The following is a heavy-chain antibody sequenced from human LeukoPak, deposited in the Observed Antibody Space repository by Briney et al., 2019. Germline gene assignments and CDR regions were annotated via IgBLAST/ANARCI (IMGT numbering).Heavy chain of an antibody. CDR3: ARAEYSSSLPWFDP. V-gene: IGHV3-23*01. CDR2: ISGSGGST. D-gene: IGHD6-6*01. Sequence: GGSLRLSCAASGFTFSSYGMSWVRQAPGKGLEWVSAISGSGGSTYYADSVKGRFTISRDNSKNTLYLQMNSLRAEDTAIYYCARAEYSSSLPWFDPWGQGTLVTVSS. CDR1: GFTFSSYG. J-gene: IGHJ5*02.